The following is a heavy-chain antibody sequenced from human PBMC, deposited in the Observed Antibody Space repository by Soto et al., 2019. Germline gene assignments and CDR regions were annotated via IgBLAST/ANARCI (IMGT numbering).Heavy chain of an antibody. Sequence: GGSLRLSCAASGFTFSSYAMSWVRQAPGKGLEWVSAISGSGGSTYYADSVKGRFTISRDNSKNTLYLQMNSLRAEDTAVYYCAKDPQPGDLYYFDYWGQGTLVTVSP. D-gene: IGHD2-21*02. CDR1: GFTFSSYA. V-gene: IGHV3-23*01. J-gene: IGHJ4*02. CDR3: AKDPQPGDLYYFDY. CDR2: ISGSGGST.